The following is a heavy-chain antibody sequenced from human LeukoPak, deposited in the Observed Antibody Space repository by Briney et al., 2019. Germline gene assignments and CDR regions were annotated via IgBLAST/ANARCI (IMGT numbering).Heavy chain of an antibody. J-gene: IGHJ6*04. CDR2: INHSGST. CDR3: ARGQLVPAAKKRDYYYGMDV. Sequence: SETLSLTCAVYGGSFCGYYWSWIRQPPGKGLEWIGEINHSGSTNYNPSLKSRVTISVDTSKNQFSLKLSSVTAADTAVYYCARGQLVPAAKKRDYYYGMDVWGKGTTVTVSS. CDR1: GGSFCGYY. D-gene: IGHD2-2*01. V-gene: IGHV4-34*01.